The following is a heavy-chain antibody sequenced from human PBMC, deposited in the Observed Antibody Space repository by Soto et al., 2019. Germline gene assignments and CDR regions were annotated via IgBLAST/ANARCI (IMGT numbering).Heavy chain of an antibody. J-gene: IGHJ6*02. V-gene: IGHV5-51*01. Sequence: PGESLKISCKGSEYRFTSYWIDWVRQMPGKGLEWMGIIYPADSDTRYSPSFQGQVTISADKSISTAYLQWSSLKASDTAMYYCATLGVTNPAGMDVWGQGTTVTVSS. CDR1: EYRFTSYW. CDR2: IYPADSDT. D-gene: IGHD4-4*01. CDR3: ATLGVTNPAGMDV.